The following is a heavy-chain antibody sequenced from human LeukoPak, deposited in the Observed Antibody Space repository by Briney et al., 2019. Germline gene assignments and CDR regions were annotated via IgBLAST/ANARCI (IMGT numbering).Heavy chain of an antibody. CDR3: AVLKRDSSGYLFDY. CDR2: IYYSGST. CDR1: GGSISSYY. V-gene: IGHV4-59*01. J-gene: IGHJ4*02. Sequence: KASETLSLTCTVSGGSISSYYWSWIRQPTGKGLEWIGYIYYSGSTNYNPSLKSRVTISVDTSKNQFSLKLSSVTAADTAVYYCAVLKRDSSGYLFDYWGQGTLVTVSS. D-gene: IGHD3-22*01.